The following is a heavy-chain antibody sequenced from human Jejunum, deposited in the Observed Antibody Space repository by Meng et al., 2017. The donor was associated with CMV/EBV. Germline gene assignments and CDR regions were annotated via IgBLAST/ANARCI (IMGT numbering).Heavy chain of an antibody. D-gene: IGHD3-3*01. CDR2: ISFDGSSK. CDR3: ARVRSTSFGVIIYALDV. J-gene: IGHJ6*02. Sequence: VSSYALHWVRQAPGRRLEWVAVISFDGSSKYYADSVGGRFTISRDNSNNTLYLQMNSLRGEDAAVYYCARVRSTSFGVIIYALDVWGQGTTVTVSS. V-gene: IGHV3-30-3*01. CDR1: VSSYA.